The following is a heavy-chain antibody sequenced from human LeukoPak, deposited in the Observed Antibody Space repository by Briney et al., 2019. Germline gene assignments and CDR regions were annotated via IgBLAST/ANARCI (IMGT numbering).Heavy chain of an antibody. J-gene: IGHJ4*02. D-gene: IGHD1-1*01. CDR1: GVTVTKYS. CDR2: IDWSGGSI. V-gene: IGHV3-23*01. CDR3: VRAQRLGWDDYLDY. Sequence: GGARRVSWEASGVTVTKYSLSGGRHTPGKGLEWGSGIDWSGGSIYYADSVKGRFTISRDNSKASVYLQMNSLRVEDTAVFYCVRAQRLGWDDYLDYWGQGVLVTVSP.